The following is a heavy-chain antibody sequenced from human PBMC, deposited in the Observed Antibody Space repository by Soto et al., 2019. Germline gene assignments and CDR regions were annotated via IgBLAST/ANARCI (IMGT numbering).Heavy chain of an antibody. CDR3: ARGPPAHSSSWYPDVGYYYMDV. V-gene: IGHV1-8*01. Sequence: ASVKVSCKASGYTFTSYDINWVRQATGQGLEWMGWMNPNSGNTGYAQKFQGRVTMTRNTSISTAYMELSSLRSEDTAVYYCARGPPAHSSSWYPDVGYYYMDVWGKGTTVTVSS. J-gene: IGHJ6*03. CDR2: MNPNSGNT. D-gene: IGHD6-13*01. CDR1: GYTFTSYD.